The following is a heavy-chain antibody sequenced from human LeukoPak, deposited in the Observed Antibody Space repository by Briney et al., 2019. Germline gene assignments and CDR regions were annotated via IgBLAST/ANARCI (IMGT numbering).Heavy chain of an antibody. J-gene: IGHJ5*02. Sequence: GGSLRLSCAASGSTFSSYAMSWVRQAPGKGLEWVSAISASGGSPYYADSVKGRFTISRDNSKNTLCLQMNSLRAEDTAIYYCAKAYSSSWKNWFDPWGQGTLVTVSS. CDR1: GSTFSSYA. CDR3: AKAYSSSWKNWFDP. V-gene: IGHV3-23*01. D-gene: IGHD6-13*01. CDR2: ISASGGSP.